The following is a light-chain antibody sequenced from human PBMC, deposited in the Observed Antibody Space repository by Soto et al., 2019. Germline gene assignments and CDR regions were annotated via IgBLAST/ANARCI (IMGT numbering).Light chain of an antibody. CDR3: KQHFNGPIT. V-gene: IGKV3-11*01. Sequence: EIVLTQSPATLSLSPGERATLSCRASQSISSFLAWYQQKPGQAPRLLIYGASNRATGIQARFSGSGSGTDFTLTISSLEPEDFAVYYCKQHFNGPITFGQGTRLEIK. J-gene: IGKJ5*01. CDR1: QSISSF. CDR2: GAS.